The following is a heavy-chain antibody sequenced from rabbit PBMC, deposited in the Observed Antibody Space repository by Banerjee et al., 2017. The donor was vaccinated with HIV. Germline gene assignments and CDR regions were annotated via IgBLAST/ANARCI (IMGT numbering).Heavy chain of an antibody. CDR1: GFSFSGSYW. CDR3: ASTNTDSRWGFDL. J-gene: IGHJ4*01. V-gene: IGHV1S45*01. Sequence: QEQLEESGGDLVKPEGSLTLTCTASGFSFSGSYWICWVRQAPGEGLEWIACIGSGSGNTGYATWAKGRFTISKSSSTSVTLQMANLPAVDTAPYLCASTNTDSRWGFDLCGQGTLVT. CDR2: IGSGSGNT. D-gene: IGHD4-1*01.